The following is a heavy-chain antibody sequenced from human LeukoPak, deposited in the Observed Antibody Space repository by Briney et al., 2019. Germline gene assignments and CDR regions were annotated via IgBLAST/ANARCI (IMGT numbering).Heavy chain of an antibody. CDR3: ARDGTGRGCDY. CDR2: INPSGCST. V-gene: IGHV1-46*01. J-gene: IGHJ4*02. CDR1: GYTFTSYY. Sequence: ASVKVSCKASGYTFTSYYMHWVRQAPGQGLEWMGIINPSGCSTSYAQKFQGRVTMTRDTSTSTVYMELSSLRSEDTAVYYCARDGTGRGCDYWGQGTLVTVSS. D-gene: IGHD6-13*01.